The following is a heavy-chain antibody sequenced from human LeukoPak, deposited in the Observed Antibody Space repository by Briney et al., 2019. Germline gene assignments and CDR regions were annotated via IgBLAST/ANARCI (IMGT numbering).Heavy chain of an antibody. CDR2: IIPISGTA. D-gene: IGHD2-2*01. J-gene: IGHJ4*02. Sequence: AASVKVSCKASGGTFSNYAISWVRQAPGQGLEWMGGIIPISGTANYAQKLQDRVTITADASTSTAYMELSSLRSEDTAVYYCATYCSSTSCYIWGYYFDYWGQGTLVTVSS. V-gene: IGHV1-69*13. CDR3: ATYCSSTSCYIWGYYFDY. CDR1: GGTFSNYA.